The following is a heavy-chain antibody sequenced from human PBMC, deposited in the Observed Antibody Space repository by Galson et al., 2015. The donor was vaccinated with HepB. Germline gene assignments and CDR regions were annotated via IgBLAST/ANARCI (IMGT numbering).Heavy chain of an antibody. J-gene: IGHJ5*02. D-gene: IGHD2-15*01. CDR3: ARAPNYCSGGSCYSYGWFDP. V-gene: IGHV1-69*13. CDR2: IIPIFGTA. CDR1: GGTFSSYA. Sequence: SVKVPCKASGGTFSSYAISWVRQAPGQGLEWMGGIIPIFGTANYAQKFQGRVTITADESTSTAYMELSSLRSEDTAVYYCARAPNYCSGGSCYSYGWFDPWGQGTLVTVSS.